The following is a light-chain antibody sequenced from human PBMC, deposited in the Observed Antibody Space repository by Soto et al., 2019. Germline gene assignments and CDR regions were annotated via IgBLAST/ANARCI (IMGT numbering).Light chain of an antibody. Sequence: QSVLTQPASVSGSPGQSITISCTGTSSDVGAYNFVSWYQHHPGKAPKLMIYDVSNRPSGVSDRFSGSKSGNTASLTISGLQAEDEADYYCGSYTSTSTPWVFGGGTQLTVL. CDR1: SSDVGAYNF. V-gene: IGLV2-14*03. CDR3: GSYTSTSTPWV. J-gene: IGLJ3*02. CDR2: DVS.